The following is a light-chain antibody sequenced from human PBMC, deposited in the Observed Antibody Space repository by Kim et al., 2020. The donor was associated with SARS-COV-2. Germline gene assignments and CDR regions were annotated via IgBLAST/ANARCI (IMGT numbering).Light chain of an antibody. V-gene: IGLV3-19*01. Sequence: SSELTQDPAVSVALGQTVNITCQGDSLRSFFATWYQQKPGQAPIMVIYGKNNRPSGIPDRFSGSNSGDTASLTITGAQAMDEADYYCQAWDSSTVVFGGGTQLTVL. J-gene: IGLJ2*01. CDR1: SLRSFF. CDR3: QAWDSSTVV. CDR2: GKN.